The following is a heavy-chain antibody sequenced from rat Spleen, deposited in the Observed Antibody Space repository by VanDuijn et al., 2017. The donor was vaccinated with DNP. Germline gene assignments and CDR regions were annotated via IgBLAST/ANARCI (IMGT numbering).Heavy chain of an antibody. D-gene: IGHD1-12*03. J-gene: IGHJ2*01. CDR3: ATGGDGYYRVRH. CDR1: GFTFSDYN. Sequence: EVELVESGGGLVQPGRSLKLSCAASGFTFSDYNMAWVRQAPKKGLEWVATIIYDGSRTYYRDFVKGRFTISRDNAKSTLYLQMDSLRSEDTSTYYCATGGDGYYRVRHWGQGVMVTVSA. CDR2: IIYDGSRT. V-gene: IGHV5S10*01.